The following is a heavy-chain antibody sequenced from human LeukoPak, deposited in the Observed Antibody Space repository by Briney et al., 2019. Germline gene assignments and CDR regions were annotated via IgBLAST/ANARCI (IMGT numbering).Heavy chain of an antibody. Sequence: ASVKVSCKASGYTFTGYYMHWVRQAPGQGLEWMGWISAYNGNTNYAQKLQGRVTMTTDTSTSTAYMELRSLRSDDTAVYYCARGDIVATISQLQHWGQGTLVTVSS. CDR2: ISAYNGNT. CDR1: GYTFTGYY. D-gene: IGHD5-12*01. J-gene: IGHJ1*01. V-gene: IGHV1-18*04. CDR3: ARGDIVATISQLQH.